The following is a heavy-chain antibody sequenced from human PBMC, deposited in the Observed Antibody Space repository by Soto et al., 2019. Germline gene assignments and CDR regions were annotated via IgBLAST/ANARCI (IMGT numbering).Heavy chain of an antibody. V-gene: IGHV3-7*05. Sequence: GGSLRLSCAASGFTLRTYWMSWVRQAPGKGLEWVANIKQDGSEKYYVDSVKGRFAISRDNAKNSLYLQMNRLRAEDTAVYYCARVRTENYYGMDVWGQGTTVTVSS. J-gene: IGHJ6*02. CDR2: IKQDGSEK. CDR1: GFTLRTYW. CDR3: ARVRTENYYGMDV.